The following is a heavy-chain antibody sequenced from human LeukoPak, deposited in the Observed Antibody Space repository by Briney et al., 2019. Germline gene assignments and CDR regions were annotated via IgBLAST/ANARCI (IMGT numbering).Heavy chain of an antibody. Sequence: GGSLRLSWAASGFTFSSYWLTWVRQSPGKGLEWLASIKQDGREKKYVDSVKGRFTISRDNAKNSLYLQMNTLRAEDTAVYYCARFSSLEELSLFRYWGQGTLVTVSS. J-gene: IGHJ4*02. CDR2: IKQDGREK. D-gene: IGHD3-16*02. CDR1: GFTFSSYW. CDR3: ARFSSLEELSLFRY. V-gene: IGHV3-7*01.